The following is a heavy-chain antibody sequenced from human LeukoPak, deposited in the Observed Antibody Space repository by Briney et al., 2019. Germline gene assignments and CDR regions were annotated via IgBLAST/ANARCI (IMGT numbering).Heavy chain of an antibody. Sequence: GGSLSLSCAASGFTVSSNYMSWVRQAPGKGLEWVSVIYSGGSTYYADSVKGRFTISRDNSKNTLYLQMNSLRAEDTAVYYCIGGYFDYWGQGTLVTVSS. V-gene: IGHV3-53*01. D-gene: IGHD3-16*01. J-gene: IGHJ4*02. CDR2: IYSGGST. CDR1: GFTVSSNY. CDR3: IGGYFDY.